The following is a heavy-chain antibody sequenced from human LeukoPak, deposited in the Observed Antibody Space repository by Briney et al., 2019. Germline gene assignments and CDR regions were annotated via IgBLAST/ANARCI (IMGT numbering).Heavy chain of an antibody. V-gene: IGHV3-48*01. Sequence: GGSLRLSCAASGFTVSSTYMSWVRQAPGKGLEWVSYISSSSSTIYYADSVKGRFTISRDNSKNTLYLQMNSLRAEDTAVYYCVRGDYFDYWGQGTLVTVSS. CDR1: GFTVSSTY. CDR2: ISSSSSTI. J-gene: IGHJ4*02. CDR3: VRGDYFDY.